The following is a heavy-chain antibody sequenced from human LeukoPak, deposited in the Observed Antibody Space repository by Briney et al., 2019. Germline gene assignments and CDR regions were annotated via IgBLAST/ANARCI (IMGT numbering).Heavy chain of an antibody. CDR3: ARDGPRLYTALYGMDV. J-gene: IGHJ6*02. Sequence: GGSLRLSCAASGFTFSNYGMHWVRQAPGKGLEWVAVLWYDGSNKYYADSVKGRFTISRDNSKNTLYLQMSSLRAEDTAVYYCARDGPRLYTALYGMDVWGQGTTVTVSS. CDR1: GFTFSNYG. V-gene: IGHV3-33*01. CDR2: LWYDGSNK. D-gene: IGHD5-18*01.